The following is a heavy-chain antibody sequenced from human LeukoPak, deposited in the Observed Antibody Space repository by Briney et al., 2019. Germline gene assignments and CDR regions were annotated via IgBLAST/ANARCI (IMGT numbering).Heavy chain of an antibody. V-gene: IGHV3-74*01. CDR1: GFTFSSYW. CDR3: ARDGGTSGYEDC. Sequence: GGSLRLSCAASGFTFSSYWKHWVRHARGKGVVWVSCINSAGSTTNYAGSVKGRFTISRDNAKNTLYLQMNSLRAEDTAIYYCARDGGTSGYEDCWGQGTLVTVSS. J-gene: IGHJ4*02. D-gene: IGHD3-3*01. CDR2: INSAGSTT.